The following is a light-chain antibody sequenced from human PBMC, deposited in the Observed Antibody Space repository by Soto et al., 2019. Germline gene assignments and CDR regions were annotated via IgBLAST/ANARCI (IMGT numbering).Light chain of an antibody. J-gene: IGKJ5*01. Sequence: DIVMTQSPLSLPVTPGEPASISCRSSQSRLHSNGYNYLDWYLQKPGQSPQLXIYLGSNRASGVPDRFSGSGSGTDFTLKISRVEAEDVGVYYCMQALQTPPTFGQGTRLEIK. CDR2: LGS. CDR3: MQALQTPPT. CDR1: QSRLHSNGYNY. V-gene: IGKV2-28*01.